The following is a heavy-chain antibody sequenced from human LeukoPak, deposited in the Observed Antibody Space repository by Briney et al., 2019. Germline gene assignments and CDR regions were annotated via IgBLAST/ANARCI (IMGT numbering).Heavy chain of an antibody. CDR1: GFTFSSYG. Sequence: GGSLRLSCAASGFTFSSYGMHWVRQAPGKGLEWVAVISYDGSNKYYADSVKGRFTISRDNSKNTLYLQMNSLRAEDTAVYYCAKAEGYCTNGVCYPFDYWGQGTLVTVSS. D-gene: IGHD2-8*01. J-gene: IGHJ4*02. V-gene: IGHV3-30*18. CDR2: ISYDGSNK. CDR3: AKAEGYCTNGVCYPFDY.